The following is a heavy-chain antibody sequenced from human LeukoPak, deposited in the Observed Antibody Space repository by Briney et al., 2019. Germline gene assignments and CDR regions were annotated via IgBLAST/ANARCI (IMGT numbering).Heavy chain of an antibody. Sequence: ASVKVSCKASGYTFTTHYMHWVRQAPGQGLEWMGLINPNGGSTTYAQKFQGRVTMTRDTSTSTVYMELTSLRSEDTAVYYCARAAGDTYGYRYYFDYWAREPWSPSPQ. V-gene: IGHV1-46*01. D-gene: IGHD5-18*01. CDR1: GYTFTTHY. J-gene: IGHJ4*02. CDR3: ARAAGDTYGYRYYFDY. CDR2: INPNGGST.